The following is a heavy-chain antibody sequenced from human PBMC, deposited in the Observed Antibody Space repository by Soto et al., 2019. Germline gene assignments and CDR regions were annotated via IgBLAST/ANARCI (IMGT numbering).Heavy chain of an antibody. Sequence: GGSLRLSCAASGFTFSSYSMNWVRQAPGKGLEWASSISSSSSYIYYADSVKGRFTISRDNAKNSLYLQMNSLRAEDTAVYYCARSRGYDYGMDVWGQGTTVTVYS. CDR1: GFTFSSYS. D-gene: IGHD5-12*01. CDR2: ISSSSSYI. CDR3: ARSRGYDYGMDV. J-gene: IGHJ6*02. V-gene: IGHV3-21*01.